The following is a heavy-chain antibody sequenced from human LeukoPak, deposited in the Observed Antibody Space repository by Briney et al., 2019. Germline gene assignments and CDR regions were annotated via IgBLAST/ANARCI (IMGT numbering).Heavy chain of an antibody. V-gene: IGHV1-2*02. D-gene: IGHD1-26*01. Sequence: ASVKVSCKASGYTFTDSYMHWVRQAPGQGLEWMGWINPNSGVTNYSQKFQGRVTMTRDTSISTAYMELSRLRSDDTAVFYCARDSDFDHWGQGTLVTVSP. CDR1: GYTFTDSY. CDR2: INPNSGVT. J-gene: IGHJ4*02. CDR3: ARDSDFDH.